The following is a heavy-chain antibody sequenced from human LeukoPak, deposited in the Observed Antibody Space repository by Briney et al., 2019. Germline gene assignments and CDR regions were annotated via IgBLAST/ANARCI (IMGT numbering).Heavy chain of an antibody. CDR3: ARLNLDTAYTYDY. CDR2: INPNSGGT. J-gene: IGHJ4*02. CDR1: GYTFSGYY. Sequence: ASVTVSCKASGYTFSGYYMHWMRQAPGQGLEWMGWINPNSGGTNYAQKFQGRVTMTRDTSISTAYMELSRLRSDDTAVYYCARLNLDTAYTYDYWGQGTLVTVSS. D-gene: IGHD5-18*01. V-gene: IGHV1-2*02.